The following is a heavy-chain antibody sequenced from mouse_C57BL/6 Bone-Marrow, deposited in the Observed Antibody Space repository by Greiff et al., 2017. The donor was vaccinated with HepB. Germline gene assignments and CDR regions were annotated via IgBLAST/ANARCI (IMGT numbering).Heavy chain of an antibody. CDR3: AGDYFDY. CDR2: IDPSDSYT. V-gene: IGHV1-59*01. CDR1: GYTFTSYW. J-gene: IGHJ2*01. Sequence: QVQLQQPGAELVRPGPSVKLSCKASGYTFTSYWMHWVKQRPGQGLEWIGVIDPSDSYTNYNQKFKGKATLTVDTSSSTAYMQLSSLTSEDSAVYYCAGDYFDYWGQGTTLTVSS.